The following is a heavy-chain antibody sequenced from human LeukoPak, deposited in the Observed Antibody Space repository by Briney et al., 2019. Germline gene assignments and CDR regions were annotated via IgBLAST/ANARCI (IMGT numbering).Heavy chain of an antibody. D-gene: IGHD3-3*01. J-gene: IGHJ2*01. CDR2: ISGSGDST. CDR1: GFTFSSYA. Sequence: GGSLRLSCAASGFTFSSYAMNWVRQAPGKGLEWVSSISGSGDSTYYADSVKGRFTISRDNSKNTLYPQMNSLRTDDTAVYYCAKAGPSPGVWYSDLWGRGTPVTVSS. CDR3: AKAGPSPGVWYSDL. V-gene: IGHV3-23*01.